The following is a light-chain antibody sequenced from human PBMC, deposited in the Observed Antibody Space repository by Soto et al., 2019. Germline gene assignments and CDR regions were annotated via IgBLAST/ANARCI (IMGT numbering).Light chain of an antibody. CDR2: DDN. CDR3: GTWDSSLTAVV. Sequence: QSVLTQPPSVSAAPGQRVTISCSGSDSNIGNHYVSWYQQLPGTAPKVLIYDDNKRPSGTPDPFSGSKSGTSATLGITGLQTGDEADYYCGTWDSSLTAVVFGGGTKVTVL. V-gene: IGLV1-51*01. J-gene: IGLJ2*01. CDR1: DSNIGNHY.